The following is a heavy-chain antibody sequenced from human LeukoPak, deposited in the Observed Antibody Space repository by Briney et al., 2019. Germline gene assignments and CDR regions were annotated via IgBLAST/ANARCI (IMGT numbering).Heavy chain of an antibody. D-gene: IGHD6-13*01. V-gene: IGHV4-59*08. CDR2: IYYSGST. J-gene: IGHJ5*02. Sequence: SETLSLTCTVSGGSISSYYWSWIRQPPGKGLEWIGYIYYSGSTNYNPSLKSRVTISVDTSKNQFSLKLSSVTAADTAVYYCARSSWAPDNWFDPWGQGTLVTVSS. CDR3: ARSSWAPDNWFDP. CDR1: GGSISSYY.